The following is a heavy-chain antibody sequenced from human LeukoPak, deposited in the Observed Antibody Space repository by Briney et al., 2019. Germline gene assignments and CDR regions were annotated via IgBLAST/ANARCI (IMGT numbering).Heavy chain of an antibody. CDR3: ARAAFNIVVVPTHMDV. CDR2: IYPGDSDT. D-gene: IGHD2-2*01. Sequence: GESLKISCKGSGYSFTSYWIGWARQMPGKGLEWMGIIYPGDSDTRYSPSFQGQVTISADKSISTAYLQWSSLKASDTAMYYCARAAFNIVVVPTHMDVWGKGTTVTVSS. CDR1: GYSFTSYW. V-gene: IGHV5-51*01. J-gene: IGHJ6*03.